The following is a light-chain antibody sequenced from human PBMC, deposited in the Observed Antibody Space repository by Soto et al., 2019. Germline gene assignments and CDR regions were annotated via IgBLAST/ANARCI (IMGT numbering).Light chain of an antibody. CDR2: EVN. V-gene: IGLV2-23*02. Sequence: QSALTQPPSASGSPGQSVAISCTGTSSDVGGYNYVSWYQQHPGKAPKLMIYEVNKRPSGISNRFSGSKSGNTASLTISGLQAEDEADYYCCSYAGSRTFIFGGGTKVTVL. CDR3: CSYAGSRTFI. J-gene: IGLJ2*01. CDR1: SSDVGGYNY.